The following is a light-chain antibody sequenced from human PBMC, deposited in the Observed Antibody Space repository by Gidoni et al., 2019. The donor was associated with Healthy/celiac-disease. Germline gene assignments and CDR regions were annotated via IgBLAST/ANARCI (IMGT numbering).Light chain of an antibody. Sequence: DIQMTQSPSSLSASVGDRVTITCRASQSISSYLNWYQQKPGKAPKLLIYAASSLQSGVPSRFSGSGSGTDFTLTISSLQPEDFATYDCQQSYSTLSITFGQXTRLEIK. CDR2: AAS. V-gene: IGKV1-39*01. J-gene: IGKJ5*01. CDR1: QSISSY. CDR3: QQSYSTLSIT.